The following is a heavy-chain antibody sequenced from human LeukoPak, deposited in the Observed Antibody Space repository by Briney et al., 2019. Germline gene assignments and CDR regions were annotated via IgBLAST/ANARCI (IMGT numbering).Heavy chain of an antibody. CDR2: IYTSGST. V-gene: IGHV4-4*07. CDR3: ARDRGGYYGSGSSKVGFDY. J-gene: IGHJ4*02. CDR1: GGSISSYY. Sequence: SETPSLTCTVSGGSISSYYWSWIRQPAGKGLEWIGRIYTSGSTNYNPSLTSRVTMSVDTSKNQFSLKLSSVTAADTAVYYCARDRGGYYGSGSSKVGFDYWGQGTLVTVSS. D-gene: IGHD3-10*01.